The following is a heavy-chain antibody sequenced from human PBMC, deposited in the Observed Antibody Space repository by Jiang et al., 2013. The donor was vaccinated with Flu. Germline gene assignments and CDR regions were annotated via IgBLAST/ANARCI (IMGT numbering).Heavy chain of an antibody. Sequence: VKKPGASVKVSCKASGYTFTGYYMHWVRQAPGQGLEWMGWINLTVVAQTMHRSFRGWVTMTRDTSISTAYMELSRLRSDDTAVYYCARALSGWLVDYWGQGTLVTVSS. D-gene: IGHD6-19*01. V-gene: IGHV1-2*04. CDR1: GYTFTGYY. CDR3: ARALSGWLVDY. CDR2: INLTVVA. J-gene: IGHJ4*02.